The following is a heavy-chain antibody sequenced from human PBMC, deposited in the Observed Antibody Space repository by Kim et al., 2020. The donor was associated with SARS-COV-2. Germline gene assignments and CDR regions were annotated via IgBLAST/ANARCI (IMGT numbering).Heavy chain of an antibody. D-gene: IGHD6-25*01. Sequence: YTDSVKGRFTISRYTSRNSLYLQSSSLRPEDTALYYWAKDMGIASGYVFDMWGQGTMVTVSS. CDR3: AKDMGIASGYVFDM. V-gene: IGHV3-43*01. J-gene: IGHJ3*02.